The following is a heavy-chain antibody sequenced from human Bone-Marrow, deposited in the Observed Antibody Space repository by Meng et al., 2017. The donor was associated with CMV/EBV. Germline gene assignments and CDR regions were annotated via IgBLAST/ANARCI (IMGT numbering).Heavy chain of an antibody. J-gene: IGHJ3*02. CDR3: ARVAYSSGWYAYAFDI. CDR2: IYYSGST. CDR1: GGSISSSSYY. D-gene: IGHD6-19*01. V-gene: IGHV4-39*07. Sequence: SETLSLTCTVSGGSISSSSYYWGWIRQPPGKGLGWIGSIYYSGSTYYNPFLKSRVTISVDTSKNQFSLKLSSVTAADTAVYYCARVAYSSGWYAYAFDIWGQGTMVTVSS.